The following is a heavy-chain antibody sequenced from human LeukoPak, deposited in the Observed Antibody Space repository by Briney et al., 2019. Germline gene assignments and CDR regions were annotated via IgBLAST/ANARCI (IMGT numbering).Heavy chain of an antibody. V-gene: IGHV3-23*01. CDR3: AKGVDYQYYFDY. CDR2: MTTSGGST. CDR1: GFTFSSYA. J-gene: IGHJ4*02. D-gene: IGHD2-2*01. Sequence: GGSLRLSCAASGFTFSSYAMNWVRQAPGKGLEWVSTMTTSGGSTYYADSVKGRFTISRDNSKNTLYLQMNSLRAEDTAVYYCAKGVDYQYYFDYWGQGTLVTVSS.